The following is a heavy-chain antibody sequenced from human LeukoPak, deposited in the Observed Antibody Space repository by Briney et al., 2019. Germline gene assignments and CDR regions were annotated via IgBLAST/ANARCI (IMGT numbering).Heavy chain of an antibody. D-gene: IGHD3-22*01. J-gene: IGHJ4*02. CDR2: IYYSGST. Sequence: SETLSLTCTVSGGSISSSSYYWGWIRQPPGKGLEWIGSIYYSGSTNYNPSLKSRVTISADTSKNQFSLKLSSVTAADTAVYYCARGYVGYYDSSGPWYFDYWGQGTLVTVSS. CDR3: ARGYVGYYDSSGPWYFDY. V-gene: IGHV4-39*07. CDR1: GGSISSSSYY.